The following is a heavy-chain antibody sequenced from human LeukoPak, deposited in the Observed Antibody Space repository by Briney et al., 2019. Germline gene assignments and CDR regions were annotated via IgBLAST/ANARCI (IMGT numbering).Heavy chain of an antibody. CDR1: GFTFRSYG. CDR3: AKDGDQVTVTKFDY. D-gene: IGHD4-17*01. J-gene: IGHJ4*02. Sequence: PGGSLRPSCAASGFTFRSYGMHWVRQAPGKGLDWVAVISYDGSNKYYADSVKGRFTISRDNSKNTLYLEMNSLRAEDTAVYYCAKDGDQVTVTKFDYWGQGTLVTVSS. CDR2: ISYDGSNK. V-gene: IGHV3-33*05.